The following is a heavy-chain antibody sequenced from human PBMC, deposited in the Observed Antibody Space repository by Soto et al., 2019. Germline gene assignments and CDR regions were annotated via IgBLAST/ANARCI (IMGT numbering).Heavy chain of an antibody. CDR2: IYYSGST. J-gene: IGHJ5*02. Sequence: PSETLSLTCTVSGGSISSYYWSWIRQPPGKGLEWIGYIYYSGSTNYNPSLKSRVTISVDTSKNQFSLKLSSVTAADTAVYYCAGCYDYYDSSVSSFAPWGQGTLVTVSS. D-gene: IGHD3-22*01. CDR3: AGCYDYYDSSVSSFAP. CDR1: GGSISSYY. V-gene: IGHV4-59*01.